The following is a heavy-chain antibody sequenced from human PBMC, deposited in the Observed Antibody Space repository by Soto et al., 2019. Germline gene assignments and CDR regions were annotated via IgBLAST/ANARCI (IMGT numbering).Heavy chain of an antibody. CDR2: VFYSGTT. D-gene: IGHD2-8*02. CDR1: GGSISSPSYN. V-gene: IGHV4-39*01. J-gene: IGHJ4*02. CDR3: TTLASGHFDS. Sequence: SETLSLTCNVSGGSISSPSYNWGWVRQPPGKGPEWIGTVFYSGTTQYNPSLRSRLAMSVDTSKSQVSLTLTSVTAADTAVYYCTTLASGHFDSWGQGAQVNVSS.